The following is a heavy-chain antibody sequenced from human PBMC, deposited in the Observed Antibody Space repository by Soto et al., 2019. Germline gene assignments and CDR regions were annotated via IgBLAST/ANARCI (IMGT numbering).Heavy chain of an antibody. D-gene: IGHD3-16*01. Sequence: QVQLVESGGGVVQPGRSLTLSCAASGFTFRNYAMHWVRQAPGKGLEWVATISYDGDNKYYTDSVKGPFTISRDNSKNTLYLQMNSLRPADTAVYYCARPWGQLSTYYYGMDTWGQGTTVTVS. J-gene: IGHJ6*02. CDR3: ARPWGQLSTYYYGMDT. V-gene: IGHV3-30-3*01. CDR1: GFTFRNYA. CDR2: ISYDGDNK.